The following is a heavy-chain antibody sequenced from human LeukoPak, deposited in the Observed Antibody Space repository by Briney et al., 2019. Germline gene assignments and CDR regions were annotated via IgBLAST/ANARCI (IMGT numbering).Heavy chain of an antibody. Sequence: SVKVSCKASGGTFSSYAISWVRQAPGQGLEWMGGIIPIFGTANYAQKFQGRVTITADESTSTAYMELSSLRSEDTAVYYCASSRSPGIVGATTLHYWGQGTLVTVSP. CDR3: ASSRSPGIVGATTLHY. CDR1: GGTFSSYA. J-gene: IGHJ4*02. V-gene: IGHV1-69*13. D-gene: IGHD1-26*01. CDR2: IIPIFGTA.